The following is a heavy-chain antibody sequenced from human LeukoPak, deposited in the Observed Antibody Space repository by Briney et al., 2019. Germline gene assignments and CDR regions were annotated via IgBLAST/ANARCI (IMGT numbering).Heavy chain of an antibody. Sequence: GASVKVSCKASGYTFTGYFVHWVRQAPGQGLEWMGWINPNSGGTNYAQMFQGKVTMTRDTSITTAYMELSGLGSDDTAVYYCARAPLEGFDFWGQGTLVTVSS. J-gene: IGHJ4*02. V-gene: IGHV1-2*02. CDR3: ARAPLEGFDF. CDR2: INPNSGGT. CDR1: GYTFTGYF.